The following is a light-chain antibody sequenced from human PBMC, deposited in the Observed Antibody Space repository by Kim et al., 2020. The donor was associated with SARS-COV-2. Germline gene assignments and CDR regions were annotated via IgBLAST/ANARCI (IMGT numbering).Light chain of an antibody. V-gene: IGKV1-39*01. J-gene: IGKJ1*01. CDR1: QSISTY. Sequence: ASVGDRFTITCRASQSISTYLNWYQQKPGKAPKLLIYAASSLQSGVPSRFSGSGSGTDFTLTISSLQPEDFATYYCQQSYSTPPTFCQGTKVDIK. CDR2: AAS. CDR3: QQSYSTPPT.